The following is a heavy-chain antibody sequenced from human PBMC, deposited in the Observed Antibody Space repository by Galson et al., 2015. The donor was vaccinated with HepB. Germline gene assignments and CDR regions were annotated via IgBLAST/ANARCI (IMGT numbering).Heavy chain of an antibody. J-gene: IGHJ4*02. Sequence: SLRLSCAASGFTFSSYAMHWVRQAPGKGLEYVSAISSNGGSTYYADSVKGRFTISRDNSKNTLYLQMSSLRAEDTAVYYCVKENGDIVATTSSFDYWGQGTLVTVSS. D-gene: IGHD5-12*01. CDR3: VKENGDIVATTSSFDY. CDR1: GFTFSSYA. V-gene: IGHV3-64D*06. CDR2: ISSNGGST.